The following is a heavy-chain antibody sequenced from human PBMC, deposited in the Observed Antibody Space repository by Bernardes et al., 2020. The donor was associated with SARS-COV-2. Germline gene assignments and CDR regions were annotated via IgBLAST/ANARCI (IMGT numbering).Heavy chain of an antibody. CDR2: MYYSGST. CDR1: GGSVSYTGYY. V-gene: IGHV4-39*01. J-gene: IGHJ4*02. Sequence: SETLSLTCTVSGGSVSYTGYYWGWVRQPPGKGLEWIGSMYYSGSTYYNPSLKSRVSISMDTSKNQLSLRLNSVTAADTAVYYCARHYGYNYGYVDYWGQGTLVTVSS. D-gene: IGHD5-18*01. CDR3: ARHYGYNYGYVDY.